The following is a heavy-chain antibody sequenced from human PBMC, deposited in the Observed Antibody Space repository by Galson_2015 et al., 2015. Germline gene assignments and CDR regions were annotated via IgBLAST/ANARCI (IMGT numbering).Heavy chain of an antibody. V-gene: IGHV3-48*03. CDR3: AITNLIYVY. CDR1: GFTFSSYE. Sequence: SLRLSCAASGFTFSSYEFHWVRQAPGKGLEWISYITTSGSVIKYADSVKGRFTLSRDNARNSLYLQMNSLTAEDTAVYYCAITNLIYVYSGQGTLVTVSS. D-gene: IGHD2-8*01. CDR2: ITTSGSVI. J-gene: IGHJ4*02.